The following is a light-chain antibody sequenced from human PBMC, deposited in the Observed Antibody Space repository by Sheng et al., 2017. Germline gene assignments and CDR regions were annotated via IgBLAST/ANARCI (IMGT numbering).Light chain of an antibody. V-gene: IGKV1-17*01. CDR3: LQHNSHPWT. J-gene: IGKJ1*01. CDR1: QGIENG. CDR2: AAS. Sequence: DIQMTQSPSSLSASVGDRVTITCRASQGIENGLGWYQQKPGKAPKRLIYAASILQSGVPSRFSGSGSGTEFTLTISSLQPEDFATYYCLQHNSHPWTFGQGTKVEIK.